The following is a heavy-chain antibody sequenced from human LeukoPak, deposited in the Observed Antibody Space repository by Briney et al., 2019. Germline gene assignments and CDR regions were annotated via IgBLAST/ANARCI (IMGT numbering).Heavy chain of an antibody. CDR3: AKDLERATSYSGPVA. J-gene: IGHJ5*02. V-gene: IGHV3-23*01. Sequence: PGGSLRLSCAASGFTFSSYAMSWVRQALGQGLEWVSAISGSGGSTYYADSVKGRFTISRDNSKNTLYLQMNSLRAEDTAVYYCAKDLERATSYSGPVAWGQGTLVTVSS. CDR1: GFTFSSYA. D-gene: IGHD5-12*01. CDR2: ISGSGGST.